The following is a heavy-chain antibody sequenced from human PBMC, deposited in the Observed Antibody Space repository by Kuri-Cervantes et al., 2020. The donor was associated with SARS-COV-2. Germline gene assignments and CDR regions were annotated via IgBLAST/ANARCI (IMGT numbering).Heavy chain of an antibody. CDR3: ARGSGSYSHRSAQKENWFDP. D-gene: IGHD1-26*01. V-gene: IGHV1-69*05. CDR1: GGTFSSYA. CDR2: IIPIFGTA. Sequence: SVKVSCKASGGTFSSYAVTWVRQAPGQGLEWMGGIIPIFGTANYAQRFQGRVTITTDESTSTAYMELSSLRSEDTAVYYCARGSGSYSHRSAQKENWFDPWGREPWSPSPQ. J-gene: IGHJ5*02.